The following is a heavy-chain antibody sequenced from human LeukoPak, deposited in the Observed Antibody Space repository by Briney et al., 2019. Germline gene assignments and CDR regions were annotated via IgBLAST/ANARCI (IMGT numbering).Heavy chain of an antibody. CDR1: GYTFTSYY. D-gene: IGHD2-15*01. V-gene: IGHV1-46*01. Sequence: ASVKVSCKASGYTFTSYYMHWVRQAPGQGLEWMGIINPSGGSTSYAQKFQGRVTMTRDTSTSTVYMELSSLRSEDTAVYYCAKGYCSGSCYNGLDYWGQGTLVTVSS. J-gene: IGHJ4*02. CDR2: INPSGGST. CDR3: AKGYCSGSCYNGLDY.